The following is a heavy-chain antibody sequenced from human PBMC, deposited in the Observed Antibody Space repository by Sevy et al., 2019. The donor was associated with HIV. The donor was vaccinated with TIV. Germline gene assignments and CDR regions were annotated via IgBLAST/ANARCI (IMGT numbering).Heavy chain of an antibody. CDR2: IYFTGNT. D-gene: IGHD1-1*01. V-gene: IGHV4-59*01. CDR1: GGSISSYF. Sequence: SETLSLTCSVSGGSISSYFWTWVRQSPGKGLEWIGNIYFTGNTDYSPSLKSRVTLSLDTSKSQFYLTLKSVTAADMAIYFCARDSTTRPRVLDYWGQGTLVTVSS. J-gene: IGHJ4*02. CDR3: ARDSTTRPRVLDY.